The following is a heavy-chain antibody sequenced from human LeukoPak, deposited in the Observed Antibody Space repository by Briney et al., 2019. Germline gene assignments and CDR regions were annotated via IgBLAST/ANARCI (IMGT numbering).Heavy chain of an antibody. CDR2: ISSSSSYI. Sequence: PGGSLRLSCAVSGFTFSSYSMNWVRQAPGKGLEWVSSISSSSSYIYYADSVKGRFTISRDNAKNSLYLQMNSLRAEDTAVYYCARGSVSSSGWRTPEYYFDYWGQGTLVTVSS. CDR1: GFTFSSYS. V-gene: IGHV3-21*01. CDR3: ARGSVSSSGWRTPEYYFDY. D-gene: IGHD6-19*01. J-gene: IGHJ4*02.